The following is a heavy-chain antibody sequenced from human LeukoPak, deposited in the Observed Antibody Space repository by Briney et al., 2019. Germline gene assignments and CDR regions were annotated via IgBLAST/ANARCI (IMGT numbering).Heavy chain of an antibody. V-gene: IGHV3-69-1*01. Sequence: PSETLSLTCTVSGGSISSSSYYWGWIRQPPGKGLEWVSSISSSSYIYYADSVKGRFTISRDNAKNSLYLQMNSLRAEDTAVYYCARVVVVPAAIPPIGYMDVWGKGTTVTVSS. CDR3: ARVVVVPAAIPPIGYMDV. CDR2: ISSSSYI. D-gene: IGHD2-2*02. CDR1: GGSISSSSYY. J-gene: IGHJ6*03.